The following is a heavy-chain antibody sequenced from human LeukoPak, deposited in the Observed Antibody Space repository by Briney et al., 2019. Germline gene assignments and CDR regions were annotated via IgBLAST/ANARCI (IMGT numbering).Heavy chain of an antibody. V-gene: IGHV3-23*01. CDR3: AKHSAPVLSAGRFDY. D-gene: IGHD6-13*01. CDR2: ISGSGTST. J-gene: IGHJ4*02. Sequence: GGSLRLSCAASGFTFRSYAMSWVRQAPGKGLEWVSVISGSGTSTDFADSVKGRFTISRDNSKNTLYLQMNSRRAEDTAVYYCAKHSAPVLSAGRFDYWGQGTLVTVSS. CDR1: GFTFRSYA.